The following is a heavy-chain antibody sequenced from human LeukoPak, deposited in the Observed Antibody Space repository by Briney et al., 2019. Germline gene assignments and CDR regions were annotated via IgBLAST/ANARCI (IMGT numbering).Heavy chain of an antibody. J-gene: IGHJ4*02. Sequence: ASVKVSCKASGYTFTSYDINWVRQATGRGLEWMGWMNPNNGNTGYAQKFQGRVTMTRSTSISTAYMELSGLRSEDTAVYYCARDRIGDFDYWGQGTLVTVSS. CDR2: MNPNNGNT. CDR1: GYTFTSYD. CDR3: ARDRIGDFDY. D-gene: IGHD3-16*01. V-gene: IGHV1-8*01.